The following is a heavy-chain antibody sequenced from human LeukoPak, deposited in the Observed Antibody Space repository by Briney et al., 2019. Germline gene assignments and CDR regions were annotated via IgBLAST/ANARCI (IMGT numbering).Heavy chain of an antibody. V-gene: IGHV3-9*01. CDR3: AKGRRWIQLWLAWFDP. D-gene: IGHD5-18*01. CDR1: GFTFDDYA. CDR2: ISWNSGSI. Sequence: GGSLRLSCAASGFTFDDYAMHWVRQAPGKGLEWVSGISWNSGSIGYADSVKGRFTISRDNAKNSLYLQMNSLRAEDTALYYCAKGRRWIQLWLAWFDPWGQGTLVTVSS. J-gene: IGHJ5*02.